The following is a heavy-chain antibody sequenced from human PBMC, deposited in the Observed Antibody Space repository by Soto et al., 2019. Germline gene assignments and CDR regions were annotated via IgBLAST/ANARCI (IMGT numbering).Heavy chain of an antibody. CDR2: IKGDEITT. CDR1: GFTFSNYW. D-gene: IGHD4-17*01. V-gene: IGHV3-74*01. Sequence: EVQLVESGENLVQPGGSLRLSCAASGFTFSNYWIHWVRQAPGKGLVWVSRIKGDEITTNYADSVKGRFTISRDNAKNTVFLQMHCLRAEDTALYYCARGLYGAYGQDFWGQGILVTVSS. J-gene: IGHJ4*02. CDR3: ARGLYGAYGQDF.